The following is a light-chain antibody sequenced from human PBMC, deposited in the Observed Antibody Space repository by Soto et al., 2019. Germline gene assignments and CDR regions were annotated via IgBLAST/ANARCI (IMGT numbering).Light chain of an antibody. V-gene: IGKV1-12*01. Sequence: DIQMTESPSSVPESVGDRVTISGRASQGISSWLAWYQQTPGKPPKLLIYAASSLPSGFPSRFRGSRSGTDFTLTISRLQPEDFATYYCQQSHSTPLTFGGGTKVDIK. J-gene: IGKJ4*01. CDR2: AAS. CDR3: QQSHSTPLT. CDR1: QGISSW.